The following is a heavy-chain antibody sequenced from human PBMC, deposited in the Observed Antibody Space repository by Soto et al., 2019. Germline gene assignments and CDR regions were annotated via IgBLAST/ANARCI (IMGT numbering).Heavy chain of an antibody. Sequence: ASVKVSCKTSGYTFIGYYMHWVRHAPGQGLEWMGWINPNSGGTKYEQKFQGRVTMTRDTSISTAYMELSRLRSDDTAVYYCARVSRTMIVAFDIWGQGTMVTVSS. CDR2: INPNSGGT. V-gene: IGHV1-2*02. CDR1: GYTFIGYY. J-gene: IGHJ3*02. CDR3: ARVSRTMIVAFDI. D-gene: IGHD3-22*01.